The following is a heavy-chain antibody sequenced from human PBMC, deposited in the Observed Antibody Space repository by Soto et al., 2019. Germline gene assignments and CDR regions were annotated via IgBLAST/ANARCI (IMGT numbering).Heavy chain of an antibody. CDR2: TSVSGADK. CDR1: GFTFSDYA. D-gene: IGHD3-10*01. Sequence: GGSLRLSCSASGFTFSDYAMTWVRQAPGQGLMWVSTTSVSGADKYYAESVKGRFTISRDNSKNVLYLHMNSLRGDDTAVYYCAKVGPYDSGSYMFRYNWFGPWGPGTLVTVSS. V-gene: IGHV3-23*01. CDR3: AKVGPYDSGSYMFRYNWFGP. J-gene: IGHJ5*02.